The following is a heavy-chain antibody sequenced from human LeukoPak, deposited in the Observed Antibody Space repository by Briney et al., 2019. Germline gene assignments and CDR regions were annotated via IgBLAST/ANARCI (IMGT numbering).Heavy chain of an antibody. CDR1: GFTVSSNY. J-gene: IGHJ4*02. D-gene: IGHD6-19*01. Sequence: GGSLRLSCAASGFTVSSNYMSWVRQAPGKGLGWVSVIYSGGSTYYADSVKGRFTISRDNSKNTLYLQMNSLRAEDTAVYYCARAAPYSSGWLIWGQGTLVTVSS. CDR2: IYSGGST. V-gene: IGHV3-66*01. CDR3: ARAAPYSSGWLI.